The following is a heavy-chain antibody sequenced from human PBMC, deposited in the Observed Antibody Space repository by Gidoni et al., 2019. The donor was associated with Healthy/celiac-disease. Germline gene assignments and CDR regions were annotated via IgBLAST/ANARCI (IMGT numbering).Heavy chain of an antibody. CDR3: TRDGGIAVAGIDY. Sequence: EVQLVESGGGLVQPGRSMRLSCTASGFTFGDYAMSWFRQAPGKGLEWVGFIRSKAYGGTTEYAASVKGRFTISRDDSKSIAYLQMNSLKTEDTAVYYCTRDGGIAVAGIDYWGQGTLVTVSS. J-gene: IGHJ4*02. CDR2: IRSKAYGGTT. V-gene: IGHV3-49*03. CDR1: GFTFGDYA. D-gene: IGHD6-19*01.